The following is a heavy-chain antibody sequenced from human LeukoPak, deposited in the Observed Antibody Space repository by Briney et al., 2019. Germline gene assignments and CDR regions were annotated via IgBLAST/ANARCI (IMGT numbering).Heavy chain of an antibody. J-gene: IGHJ4*02. D-gene: IGHD1-26*01. Sequence: ASVKVSCKASGYTFTSYYMHWVRQAPGQGLEWMGIINPSGGSTSYAQKFQGRVTMTRDTSISTAYMELSRLRSDDTAVYYCARMEGLYSGSYNFDYWGQGTLVTVSS. CDR1: GYTFTSYY. V-gene: IGHV1-46*01. CDR2: INPSGGST. CDR3: ARMEGLYSGSYNFDY.